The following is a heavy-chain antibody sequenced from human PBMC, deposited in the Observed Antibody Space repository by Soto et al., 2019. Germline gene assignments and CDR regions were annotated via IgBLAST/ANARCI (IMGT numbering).Heavy chain of an antibody. CDR1: GGSVSSSSYY. J-gene: IGHJ6*04. D-gene: IGHD3-22*01. CDR3: ARRLYEDSSGLEGGGMYV. CDR2: IYYSGST. Sequence: SETLSLTCTVSGGSVSSSSYYWGWIRQPPGKGLEWIGSIYYSGSTYYNPSLKSRVTISVDTSKNQFSLKLSSVTAADTAVYYCARRLYEDSSGLEGGGMYVWGKGTTVTVAS. V-gene: IGHV4-39*01.